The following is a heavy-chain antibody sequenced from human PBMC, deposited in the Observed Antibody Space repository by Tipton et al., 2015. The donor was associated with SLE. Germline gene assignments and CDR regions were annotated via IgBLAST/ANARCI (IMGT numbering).Heavy chain of an antibody. CDR3: ARGATGSSSWYY. V-gene: IGHV4-39*07. D-gene: IGHD6-13*01. CDR2: IYYSGSP. CDR1: GGYISSSIYY. Sequence: TLSLTCTVSGGYISSSIYYWGWIRQPPGKGLEWIGSIYYSGSPYYNPSLKSRVTISVDTSKNQFSLKLSSVTAADTAVYYCARGATGSSSWYYWGQGTLVTVTS. J-gene: IGHJ4*02.